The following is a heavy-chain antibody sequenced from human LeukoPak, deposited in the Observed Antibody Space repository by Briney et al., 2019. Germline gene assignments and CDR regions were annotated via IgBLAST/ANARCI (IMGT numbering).Heavy chain of an antibody. J-gene: IGHJ4*02. V-gene: IGHV3-20*04. CDR1: GFTFDDYG. CDR3: AKASAMIVVVSKHFDY. D-gene: IGHD3-22*01. Sequence: GGSLRLSCSASGFTFDDYGMSWVRRVPGKGLEWISSINWNGYKTYYADSVKGRFTISRDNSKNTLYLQMNSLRAEDTAVYYCAKASAMIVVVSKHFDYWGQGTLVTVSS. CDR2: INWNGYKT.